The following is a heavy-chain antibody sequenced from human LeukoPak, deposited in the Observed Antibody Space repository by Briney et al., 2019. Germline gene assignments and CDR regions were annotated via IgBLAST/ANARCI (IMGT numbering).Heavy chain of an antibody. CDR3: ARDSGDYPYFMDV. CDR1: GGSFSGYY. Sequence: SETLSLTCAVYGGSFSGYYWSWIRQPPGKGLEWIGEVNHSGSTNYNPSLKSRLTISVDTSKNQFSLKLTSVTAADTAVYYCARDSGDYPYFMDVWGTGTTVTVSS. CDR2: VNHSGST. D-gene: IGHD4-17*01. V-gene: IGHV4-34*01. J-gene: IGHJ6*03.